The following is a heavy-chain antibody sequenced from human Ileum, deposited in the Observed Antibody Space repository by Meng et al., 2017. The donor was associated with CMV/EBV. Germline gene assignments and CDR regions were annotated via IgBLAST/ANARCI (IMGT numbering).Heavy chain of an antibody. D-gene: IGHD3-3*01. V-gene: IGHV3-48*03. CDR2: INSSSIE. Sequence: GGSLRLSCAASGFIFSSYEVKWVRHAAGKGLEWVSYINSSSIEYCTDSVKGRFTISRDNAKNSLYLQMDSLRAEDTAVYYCARAQLRFLQWDYWGQGALVTVSS. J-gene: IGHJ4*02. CDR1: GFIFSSYE. CDR3: ARAQLRFLQWDY.